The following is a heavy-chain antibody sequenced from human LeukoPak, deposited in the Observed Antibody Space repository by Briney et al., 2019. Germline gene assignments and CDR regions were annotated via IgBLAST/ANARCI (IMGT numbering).Heavy chain of an antibody. Sequence: GASVKVSCKASGYTFTSYGISWVRQAPGQGLEWMGWISAYNGNTNYAQKLQGRVTMTTDTSTSTAYMELRSLRSDDAAVYYCARDCPYYYDSSGYCILHYWGQGTLVTVSS. D-gene: IGHD3-22*01. CDR1: GYTFTSYG. J-gene: IGHJ4*02. V-gene: IGHV1-18*01. CDR2: ISAYNGNT. CDR3: ARDCPYYYDSSGYCILHY.